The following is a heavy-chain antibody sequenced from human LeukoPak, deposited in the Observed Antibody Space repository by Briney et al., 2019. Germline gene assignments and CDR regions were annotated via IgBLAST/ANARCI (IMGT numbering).Heavy chain of an antibody. J-gene: IGHJ4*01. Sequence: PGKSLRLSCAASGFIFSHYGMHWVRQAPGKGLEWVAAIWSDATNRFYGASVKGRFTISRDNSQNTVFLQMNSLRAEDTAIYYCARDAQRGFDYSNSLEYWGHGTLVTVSS. CDR1: GFIFSHYG. CDR3: ARDAQRGFDYSNSLEY. CDR2: IWSDATNR. V-gene: IGHV3-33*01. D-gene: IGHD4-11*01.